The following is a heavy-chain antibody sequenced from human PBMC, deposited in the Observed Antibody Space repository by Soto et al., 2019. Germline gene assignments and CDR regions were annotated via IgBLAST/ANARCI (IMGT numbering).Heavy chain of an antibody. V-gene: IGHV3-30-3*01. CDR2: ISYDGSNK. CDR3: ARDSYVTSWYFDL. J-gene: IGHJ2*01. CDR1: GFTFSSYA. D-gene: IGHD3-16*01. Sequence: QVQLVESGGGVVQPGRSLRLSCAASGFTFSSYAMHWVRQAPGKGLEWVAVISYDGSNKYYADSVKGRFTISRDNSKNTLYLQMSSLRAEDTAVYYCARDSYVTSWYFDLWGLGTLVTVSS.